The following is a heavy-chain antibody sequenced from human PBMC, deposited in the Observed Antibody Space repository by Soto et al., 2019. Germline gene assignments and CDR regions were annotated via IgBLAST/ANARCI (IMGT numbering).Heavy chain of an antibody. CDR2: IYYSGRT. D-gene: IGHD2-21*02. CDR3: ARQRTTVLTQAYLDH. J-gene: IGHJ4*02. CDR1: GESISSSSYY. V-gene: IGHV4-39*01. Sequence: SETLSLTCIVSGESISSSSYYWGWIRQPPGNGLEWIGSIYYSGRTYYNPSFKSRVTISIDTSKNQCSLKISSVTATETAVYACARQRTTVLTQAYLDHWGQRAMVTVSS.